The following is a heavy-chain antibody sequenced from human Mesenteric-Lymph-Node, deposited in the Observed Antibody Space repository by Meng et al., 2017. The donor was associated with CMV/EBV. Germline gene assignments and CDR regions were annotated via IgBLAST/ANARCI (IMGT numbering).Heavy chain of an antibody. CDR2: IYHTGST. CDR1: GGSISRSNW. J-gene: IGHJ4*02. Sequence: AVSGGSISRSNWWSWVRQPPGKGLEWIGAIYHTGSTNYNPSLKSRVTISVDKSKNQFSLKLSSVTAADTAVFYCARGSYGSGRHFDYWGQGTLVTVSS. D-gene: IGHD3-10*01. V-gene: IGHV4-4*02. CDR3: ARGSYGSGRHFDY.